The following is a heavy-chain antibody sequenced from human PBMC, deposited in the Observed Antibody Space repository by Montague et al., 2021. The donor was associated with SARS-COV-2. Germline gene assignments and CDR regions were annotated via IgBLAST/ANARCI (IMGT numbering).Heavy chain of an antibody. Sequence: CAISGDSVSSNNAAWNWIRQSPSRGLEWLGRTYYRSKWYNDYAVSVKSRITIDADTSKNHFSLQLKSMTPEDTAVYYCLQGYYFDSWGQETLVTVSS. J-gene: IGHJ4*02. CDR3: LQGYYFDS. D-gene: IGHD5-24*01. CDR1: GDSVSSNNAA. V-gene: IGHV6-1*01. CDR2: TYYRSKWYN.